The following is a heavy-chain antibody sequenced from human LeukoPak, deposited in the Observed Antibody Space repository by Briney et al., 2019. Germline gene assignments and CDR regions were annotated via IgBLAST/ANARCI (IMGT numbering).Heavy chain of an antibody. V-gene: IGHV1-24*01. CDR3: ATSPATYYYDSSGYAAVDY. CDR1: GYTLTELS. D-gene: IGHD3-22*01. Sequence: AASVKVSCKVSGYTLTELSMHWVRQALGKGLEWMGGFDPEDGETIYAQKFQGRVTMTEDTSTDTAYMELSSLRSEDTAVYYCATSPATYYYDSSGYAAVDYWGQGTLVTVSS. CDR2: FDPEDGET. J-gene: IGHJ4*02.